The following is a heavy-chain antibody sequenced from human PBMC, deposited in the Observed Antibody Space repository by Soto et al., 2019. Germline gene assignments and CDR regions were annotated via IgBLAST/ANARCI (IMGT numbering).Heavy chain of an antibody. J-gene: IGHJ6*02. V-gene: IGHV1-8*01. CDR1: GYTFTSYD. Sequence: QVQLVQSGAEVKKPGASVKVSCKASGYTFTSYDINWVRQATGQGLEWMGWMNPNSGNTGYAQKFQGRVTMTRNTSMSTAYMELSSLRSEDTAVYYCARVDCSGGSCYSGFSYYYGMDVWGQGTTVTVSS. D-gene: IGHD2-15*01. CDR3: ARVDCSGGSCYSGFSYYYGMDV. CDR2: MNPNSGNT.